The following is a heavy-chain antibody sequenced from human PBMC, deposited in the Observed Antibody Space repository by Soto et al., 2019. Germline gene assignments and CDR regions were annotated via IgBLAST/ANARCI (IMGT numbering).Heavy chain of an antibody. CDR1: GYIFTTYG. V-gene: IGHV1-18*01. CDR2: ISTSNGDT. CDR3: AXDVGNGYGYGYGY. J-gene: IGHJ4*02. Sequence: QVQLVQSGAEVKKPGASVTVSCKVSGYIFTTYGVTWVRQAPGQGLEWMGWISTSNGDTNYAQQLQGRVTMTTDTSTNTAXMEVRXXRSXDTAXXFXAXDVGNGYGYGYGYWGQGTLVTVSS. D-gene: IGHD5-18*01.